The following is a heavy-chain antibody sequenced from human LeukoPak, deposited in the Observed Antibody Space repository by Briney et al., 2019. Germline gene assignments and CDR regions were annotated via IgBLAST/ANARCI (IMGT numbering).Heavy chain of an antibody. CDR2: ISGSGGST. V-gene: IGHV3-23*01. CDR1: GFTFSNYG. Sequence: GGSLRLSCAASGFTFSNYGMSWVRQAPGEGLEWVSAISGSGGSTYYADSVKGRFTISRDNSKNTLYLQMNSLRAEDTAVYYCAKEAYGDYDGIGYWGQGTLVTVSS. CDR3: AKEAYGDYDGIGY. D-gene: IGHD4-17*01. J-gene: IGHJ4*02.